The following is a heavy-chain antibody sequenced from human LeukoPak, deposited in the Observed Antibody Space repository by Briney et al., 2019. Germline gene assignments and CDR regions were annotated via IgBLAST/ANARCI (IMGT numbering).Heavy chain of an antibody. V-gene: IGHV4-34*01. J-gene: IGHJ4*02. CDR3: ARPRGYDYDC. D-gene: IGHD5-12*01. CDR1: GGSFSGYY. Sequence: SETLSLTCAVYGGSFSGYYWSWIRQPPGKGVEWSGEINHTGSTNYNPSLKSRVTISVETSKNQFSLKLSSVTAADTAVYYCARPRGYDYDCWGQRTLVTVSS. CDR2: INHTGST.